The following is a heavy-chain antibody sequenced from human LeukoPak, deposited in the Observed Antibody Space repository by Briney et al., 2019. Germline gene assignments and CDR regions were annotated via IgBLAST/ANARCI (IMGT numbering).Heavy chain of an antibody. Sequence: GGSLRLSCAASGFTFSSCAMSWVRQAPGKGLEWVSAISGSGGSTYYADSVKGRFTISRDNSKNTLYLQMNSLRAEDTAVYYCAKGDYYDSSGYYYSIGLFDYWGQGTLVTVSS. CDR2: ISGSGGST. CDR3: AKGDYYDSSGYYYSIGLFDY. J-gene: IGHJ4*02. D-gene: IGHD3-22*01. V-gene: IGHV3-23*01. CDR1: GFTFSSCA.